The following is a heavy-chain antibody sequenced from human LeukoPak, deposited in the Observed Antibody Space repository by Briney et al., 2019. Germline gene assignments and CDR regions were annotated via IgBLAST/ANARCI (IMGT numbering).Heavy chain of an antibody. V-gene: IGHV4-39*01. J-gene: IGHJ4*02. CDR1: GGSISSSNYY. Sequence: SETLSLTCTVSGGSISSSNYYWGWIRQPPGKGLEWIGSIYYSGSTYYNPSLESRVTISVDTSKNQFSLKLSSVTAADTAVYYCARLSRDFWSGYAPFDYWGQGTLVTVSS. CDR2: IYYSGST. D-gene: IGHD3-3*01. CDR3: ARLSRDFWSGYAPFDY.